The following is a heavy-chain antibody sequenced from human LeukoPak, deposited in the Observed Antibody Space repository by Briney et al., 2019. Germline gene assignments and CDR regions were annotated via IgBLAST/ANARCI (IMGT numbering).Heavy chain of an antibody. Sequence: ASETLSLTCAVSGYSISSGYYWGWIRQAPGKGLEWIGSIYHSGSTYYNPSLKSRVTISVDTSKNQFSLKLSSVTAADTAVYYCAIYPEAFDIWGQGTMVTVSS. J-gene: IGHJ3*02. V-gene: IGHV4-38-2*01. CDR3: AIYPEAFDI. CDR1: GYSISSGYY. CDR2: IYHSGST. D-gene: IGHD2-2*02.